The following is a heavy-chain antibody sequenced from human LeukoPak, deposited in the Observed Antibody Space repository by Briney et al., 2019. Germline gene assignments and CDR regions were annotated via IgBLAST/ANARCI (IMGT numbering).Heavy chain of an antibody. CDR2: IKQDGSAK. J-gene: IGHJ4*02. Sequence: PGGSLRLSCAASGFTFSNYWTNWVRQAPGKGPEWVANIKQDGSAKYYVDSVKGRFTISRDNAKNSLYLQMNSLGAEDTAVYYCARTIREQWLTIDYWGQGTLVTFSS. CDR1: GFTFSNYW. D-gene: IGHD6-19*01. CDR3: ARTIREQWLTIDY. V-gene: IGHV3-7*04.